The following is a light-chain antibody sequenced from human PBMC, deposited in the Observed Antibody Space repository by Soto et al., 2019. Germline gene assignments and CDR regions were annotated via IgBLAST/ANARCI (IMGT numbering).Light chain of an antibody. CDR1: QDIGIY. J-gene: IGKJ1*01. Sequence: IQLTQSPSSLSASVGDRVTITCRDSQDIGIYLAWYQQKPGKAPNLLIYATSSLQRGVPSRFSGSGSGTDFTLTIRSLQPEDFATYHCQQLSSYPVTFGHGTKVELK. CDR2: ATS. V-gene: IGKV1-9*01. CDR3: QQLSSYPVT.